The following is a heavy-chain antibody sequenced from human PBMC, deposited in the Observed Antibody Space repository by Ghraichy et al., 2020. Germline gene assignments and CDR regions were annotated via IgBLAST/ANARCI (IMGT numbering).Heavy chain of an antibody. D-gene: IGHD3-16*01. Sequence: GGSLRLSCAASGFTFSSYGMHWVRQAPGKGLEWVAVISYDGSNKYYADSVKGRFTISRDNSKNTLYLQMNSLRAEDTAVYYCAKDFLGGGMDVWGQGTTVTVSS. CDR2: ISYDGSNK. V-gene: IGHV3-30*18. J-gene: IGHJ6*02. CDR3: AKDFLGGGMDV. CDR1: GFTFSSYG.